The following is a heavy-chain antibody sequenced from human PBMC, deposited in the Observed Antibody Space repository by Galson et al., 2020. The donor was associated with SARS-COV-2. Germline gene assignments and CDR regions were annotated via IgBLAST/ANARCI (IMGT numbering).Heavy chain of an antibody. D-gene: IGHD2-15*01. Sequence: GESLKISCAASGFTFSSYWMSWVRQAPGKGLEWVANIKQDGSEKYYVDSVKGRFTISRDNAKNSLYLQMNSLRAEDAAVDYCARGVCSGGSCDSGVVDYWGQGTLVTVSS. CDR3: ARGVCSGGSCDSGVVDY. V-gene: IGHV3-7*03. CDR1: GFTFSSYW. J-gene: IGHJ4*02. CDR2: IKQDGSEK.